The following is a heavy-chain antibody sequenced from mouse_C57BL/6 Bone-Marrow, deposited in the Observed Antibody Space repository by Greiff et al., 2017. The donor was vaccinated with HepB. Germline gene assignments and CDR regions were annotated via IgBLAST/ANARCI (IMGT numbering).Heavy chain of an antibody. J-gene: IGHJ3*01. CDR1: GFTFTDYY. CDR2: IRNKANGYTT. CDR3: ARYDSNRFAY. Sequence: EVQLQQSGGGLVQPGGSLSLSCAASGFTFTDYYMSWVRQPPGKALEWLGFIRNKANGYTTEYSASVKGRFTISRDNSQSILYLQMNALRAEDSATYYFARYDSNRFAYWGQGTLVTVSA. V-gene: IGHV7-3*01. D-gene: IGHD2-5*01.